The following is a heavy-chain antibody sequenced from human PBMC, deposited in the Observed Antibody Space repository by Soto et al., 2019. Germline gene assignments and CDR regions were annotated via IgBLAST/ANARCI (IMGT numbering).Heavy chain of an antibody. Sequence: QVQLVESGGGAVQPGKSLRLSCAASGFIVSSYVMHWVRQTPGKGLEWVALIWIDGSEEYYADSVNGRFTISRDNSKNTLYLQMHSLRAEDTAVYYCARDSRGSGTFDYWGQGTLVTVSS. CDR1: GFIVSSYV. D-gene: IGHD3-10*01. CDR3: ARDSRGSGTFDY. V-gene: IGHV3-33*01. CDR2: IWIDGSEE. J-gene: IGHJ4*02.